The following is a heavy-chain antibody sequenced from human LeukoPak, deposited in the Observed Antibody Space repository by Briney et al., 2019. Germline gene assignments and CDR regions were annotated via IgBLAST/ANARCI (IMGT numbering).Heavy chain of an antibody. CDR2: ISGSGGST. Sequence: GGSLRLSCAASGFTFSSYAMSWVRQAPGEGQEWVSGISGSGGSTYYADSVKGRFTISRDNSKNTMNLQMNSLRAEDTAVYYCARGISGPDYWGQGTLVTVSS. V-gene: IGHV3-23*01. CDR1: GFTFSSYA. CDR3: ARGISGPDY. J-gene: IGHJ4*02. D-gene: IGHD6-19*01.